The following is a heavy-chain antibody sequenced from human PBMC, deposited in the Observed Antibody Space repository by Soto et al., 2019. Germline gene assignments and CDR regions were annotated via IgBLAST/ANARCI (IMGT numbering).Heavy chain of an antibody. CDR1: GYTSTNYG. Sequence: GASVKVSCKASGYTSTNYGMHWVRQAPGQRLEWMGWINAGSGNTKYAQKFQGRITITRDTSASTVYMELSSLRSEDTAVYYCARDVKTGTGDYWGQGTLVTVSS. V-gene: IGHV1-3*01. D-gene: IGHD6-13*01. CDR3: ARDVKTGTGDY. CDR2: INAGSGNT. J-gene: IGHJ4*02.